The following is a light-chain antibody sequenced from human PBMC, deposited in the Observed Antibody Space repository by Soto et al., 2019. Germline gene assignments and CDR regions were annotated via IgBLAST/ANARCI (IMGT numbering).Light chain of an antibody. J-gene: IGKJ4*01. Sequence: IQLTQSPSSLSASIGDRVTIXXRASQDINSYLAWYQQKPGKAPNLXIYEASILQRGVPSRFSGSNSGTDFTLTISSLQAEDFATYYCQQTRSYPSTFGGGTKVDIK. CDR2: EAS. CDR1: QDINSY. V-gene: IGKV1-9*01. CDR3: QQTRSYPST.